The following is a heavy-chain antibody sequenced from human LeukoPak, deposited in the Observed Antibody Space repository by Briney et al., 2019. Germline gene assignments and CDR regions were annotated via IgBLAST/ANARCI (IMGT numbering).Heavy chain of an antibody. CDR2: IYYSGST. CDR1: GGSISSGDYY. CDR3: ARRHSSGYYVDAFDI. J-gene: IGHJ3*02. D-gene: IGHD3-22*01. V-gene: IGHV4-30-4*01. Sequence: SETLSLTCTVSGGSISSGDYYWSWIRQPPGKGLEWIGYIYYSGSTYYNPSLKSRVTISVDTSKNQFSLKLSSVTAADTAVYYCARRHSSGYYVDAFDIWGQGTMVTVSS.